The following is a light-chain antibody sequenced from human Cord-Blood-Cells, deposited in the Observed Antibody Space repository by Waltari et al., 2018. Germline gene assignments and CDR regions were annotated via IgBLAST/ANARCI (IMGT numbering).Light chain of an antibody. CDR2: LGS. CDR3: IQALQPFT. Sequence: DIVMTQSPLSLPVTPGEPASISCRSSQSLLHSNGYNYLDWYLQKPGQSPQLLIYLGSNRASGVPDRFSGSGSGTDFTLKISRVEAEDVGVYYCIQALQPFTFGPGTKVDIK. V-gene: IGKV2-28*01. J-gene: IGKJ3*01. CDR1: QSLLHSNGYNY.